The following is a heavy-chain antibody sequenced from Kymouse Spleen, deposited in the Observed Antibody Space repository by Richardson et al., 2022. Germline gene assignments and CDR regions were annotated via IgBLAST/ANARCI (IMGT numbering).Heavy chain of an antibody. V-gene: IGHV4-34*01. CDR3: ARGYSSGWTGCYFDY. D-gene: IGHD6-19*01. J-gene: IGHJ4*02. CDR2: INHSGST. Sequence: QVQLQQWGAGLLKPSETLSLTCAVYGGSFSGYYWSWIRQPPGKGLEWIGEINHSGSTNYNPSLKSRVTISVDTSKNQFSLKLSSVTAADTAVYYCARGYSSGWTGCYFDYWGQGTLVTVSS. CDR1: GGSFSGYY.